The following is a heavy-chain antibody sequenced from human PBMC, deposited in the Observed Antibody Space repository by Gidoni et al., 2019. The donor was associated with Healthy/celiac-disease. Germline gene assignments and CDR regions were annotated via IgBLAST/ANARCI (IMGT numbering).Heavy chain of an antibody. V-gene: IGHV4-34*01. Sequence: QVQLQQWGAGLLKPSETLSLTCAVYGGSFSGYYWSWIRQPPGKGLGWIGEINHSGSTNYNPSLKSRVTISVDTSKNQFSLKLSSVTAADTAVYYCARGRAGRWIQLWPSSFPPDDALDIWGQGTMVTVSS. CDR2: INHSGST. CDR3: ARGRAGRWIQLWPSSFPPDDALDI. J-gene: IGHJ3*02. CDR1: GGSFSGYY. D-gene: IGHD5-18*01.